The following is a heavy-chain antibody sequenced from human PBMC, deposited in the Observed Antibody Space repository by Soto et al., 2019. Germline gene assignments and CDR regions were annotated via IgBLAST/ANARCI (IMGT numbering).Heavy chain of an antibody. D-gene: IGHD6-13*01. Sequence: SETLSLTCTVSGGSISSCYWSWIRQPPGKGLEWIGYIYYSGSTNYNPSLKSRVTISVDTSKNLFSLKLSSVTAADTAVYYCARGGSSWYEVVYFQHWGQGTLVTVSS. J-gene: IGHJ1*01. CDR2: IYYSGST. CDR3: ARGGSSWYEVVYFQH. CDR1: GGSISSCY. V-gene: IGHV4-59*08.